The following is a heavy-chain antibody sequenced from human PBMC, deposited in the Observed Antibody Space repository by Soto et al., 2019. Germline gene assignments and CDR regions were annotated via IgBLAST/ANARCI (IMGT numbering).Heavy chain of an antibody. CDR2: LWYDESIK. V-gene: IGHV3-33*01. CDR3: ARGPTVTYSDY. J-gene: IGHJ4*02. Sequence: QEQLVESGGGVVQPGRSLRLSCVASGFSLSTYGMNWVRQAPGEGLEWVALLWYDESIKNYGDSVKGRFTISRDTSKNTLYLQMNSLRAEDTAVYYCARGPTVTYSDYWGQGTLVTVSS. CDR1: GFSLSTYG. D-gene: IGHD4-17*01.